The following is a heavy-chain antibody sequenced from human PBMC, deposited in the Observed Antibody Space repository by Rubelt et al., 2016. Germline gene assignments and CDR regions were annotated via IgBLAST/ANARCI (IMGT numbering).Heavy chain of an antibody. CDR1: GFTFGSYA. J-gene: IGHJ4*02. V-gene: IGHV3-30*02. CDR3: AKESTWAFDF. CDR2: ISHDGSHE. Sequence: GGSLRLSCAASGFTFGSYAIHWVRQAPGRGLEWLAFISHDGSHENYVDSVRGRFSISSDSSKNTLYLQMNNLRVEDSAVYHCAKESTWAFDFWGQGTRVTVSS.